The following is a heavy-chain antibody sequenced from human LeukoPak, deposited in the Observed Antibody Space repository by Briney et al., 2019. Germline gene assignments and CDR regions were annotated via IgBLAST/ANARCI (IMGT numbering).Heavy chain of an antibody. J-gene: IGHJ4*02. CDR1: GFTFSSYE. V-gene: IGHV3-48*03. CDR3: ARGDDYGGKPFDY. D-gene: IGHD4-23*01. Sequence: GGSLRLLCGASGFTFSSYEMNWVRQARGRGREGVSYISSSGSTIYYADSVKGRFTISRDNAKNSLYLQMNSLRAEDTAVYYCARGDDYGGKPFDYWGQGTLVTVSS. CDR2: ISSSGSTI.